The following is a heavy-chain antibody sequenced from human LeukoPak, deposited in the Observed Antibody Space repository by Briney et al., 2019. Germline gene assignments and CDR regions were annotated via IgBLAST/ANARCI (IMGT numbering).Heavy chain of an antibody. V-gene: IGHV3-48*03. D-gene: IGHD3-10*02. CDR2: ISSSGSTT. CDR3: AELGITMIGGV. CDR1: GFTFSSYE. Sequence: GGSLRLSCAASGFTFSSYEMNWVRPAPGKGLEWVSYISSSGSTTYYADSVKGRFSLPRDNAKNSLYLQMTSLRAEDTAVYYCAELGITMIGGVWGKGITVTISS. J-gene: IGHJ6*04.